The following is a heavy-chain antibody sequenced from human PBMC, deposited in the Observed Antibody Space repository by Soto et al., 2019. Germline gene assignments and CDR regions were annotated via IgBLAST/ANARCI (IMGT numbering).Heavy chain of an antibody. CDR3: AVGDSRSAMLRGHFDY. Sequence: PGGSLRLSCAASGFTFSSYAMHWVRQAPGKGLEWVAVISYDGSNKYYADSVKGRFTISGDNSKNTLYLQMNSLRAEDTAVYYCAVGDSRSAMLRGHFDYWGQGTLVTVSS. D-gene: IGHD2-2*01. V-gene: IGHV3-30-3*01. J-gene: IGHJ4*02. CDR1: GFTFSSYA. CDR2: ISYDGSNK.